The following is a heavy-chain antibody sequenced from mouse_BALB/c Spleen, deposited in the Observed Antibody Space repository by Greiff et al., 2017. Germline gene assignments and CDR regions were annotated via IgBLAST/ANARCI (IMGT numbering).Heavy chain of an antibody. CDR2: IYPGSGST. CDR1: GYNFTSYW. J-gene: IGHJ4*01. D-gene: IGHD2-1*01. V-gene: IGHV1-55*01. Sequence: QVQLQQPGAELVKPGTSVKLSCKASGYNFTSYWINWVKLRPGQGLEWIGDIYPGSGSTNYNEKFKSKATLTVDTSSSTAYMQLSSLASEDSAVYYCTPYGNYAMDYWGQGTSVTVSS. CDR3: TPYGNYAMDY.